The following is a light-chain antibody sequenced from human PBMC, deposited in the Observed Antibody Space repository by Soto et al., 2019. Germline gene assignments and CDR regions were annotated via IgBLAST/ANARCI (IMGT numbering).Light chain of an antibody. CDR1: QTISSW. Sequence: DIQMTQSPSTLSGSVGDRVTITCRASQTISSWLAWYQQKPGKAPKLLIYKASTLKSGVPSRFSGSGSGTXXTLTISRLEPEDFAVYYCQQYGSSLWTFGQGTKV. CDR3: QQYGSSLWT. V-gene: IGKV1-5*03. CDR2: KAS. J-gene: IGKJ1*01.